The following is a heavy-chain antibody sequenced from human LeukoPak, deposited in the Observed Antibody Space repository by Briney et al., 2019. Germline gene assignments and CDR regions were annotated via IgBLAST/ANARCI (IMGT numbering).Heavy chain of an antibody. Sequence: PGGSLRLSCAASGFSFSSAWMSWIRQAPGKGLEWVGDTKSKVEGGTTHYAAPVKGRFTISRDNSKNTLYLQMNSLKTEDTAVYYCTTWVGIEDYYMDVWGKGTTVTVS. CDR3: TTWVGIEDYYMDV. CDR1: GFSFSSAW. J-gene: IGHJ6*03. CDR2: TKSKVEGGTT. V-gene: IGHV3-15*01. D-gene: IGHD1-26*01.